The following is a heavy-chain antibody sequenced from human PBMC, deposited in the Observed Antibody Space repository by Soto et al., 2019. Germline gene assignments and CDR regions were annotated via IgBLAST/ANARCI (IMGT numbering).Heavy chain of an antibody. CDR1: GYTFTGYY. V-gene: IGHV1-2*02. J-gene: IGHJ4*02. Sequence: ASVKVSCKASGYTFTGYYMHWVRQAPGQGLEWMGWINPNSGGTNYAQKFQGRVTMTRDTSISTAYMELSRLRSDDTAVYYCARVNVVVVAATREYYFDYWGQGTLVTVSS. CDR2: INPNSGGT. D-gene: IGHD2-15*01. CDR3: ARVNVVVVAATREYYFDY.